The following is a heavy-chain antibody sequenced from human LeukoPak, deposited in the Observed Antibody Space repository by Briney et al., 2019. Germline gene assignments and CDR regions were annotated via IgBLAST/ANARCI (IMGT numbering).Heavy chain of an antibody. CDR3: ARAAYYYYYYYMDV. Sequence: GGSLRLSCAASGFTFRNYAMTWVRQAPGKGLEWVSAISTGGGTTYYADSVKGRFTISRDNSKNTLYLQMNSLRAEDTAVYYCARAAYYYYYYYMDVWGKGTTVTISS. CDR1: GFTFRNYA. J-gene: IGHJ6*03. CDR2: ISTGGGTT. V-gene: IGHV3-23*01.